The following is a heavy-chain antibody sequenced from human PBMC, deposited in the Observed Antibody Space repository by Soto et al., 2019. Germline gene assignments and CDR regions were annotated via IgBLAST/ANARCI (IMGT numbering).Heavy chain of an antibody. D-gene: IGHD6-6*01. J-gene: IGHJ5*02. CDR1: GFTFSSDW. Sequence: PVGSLRLSCADSGFTFSSDWMSWVRQAPVKGLEWVANIKQDGSEKYYVDSVKGRFTISRDNAKNSLYLQMNSLRAEDTAVYYCARLAAPAEGRFDPWGQGTLVTVSS. CDR3: ARLAAPAEGRFDP. CDR2: IKQDGSEK. V-gene: IGHV3-7*03.